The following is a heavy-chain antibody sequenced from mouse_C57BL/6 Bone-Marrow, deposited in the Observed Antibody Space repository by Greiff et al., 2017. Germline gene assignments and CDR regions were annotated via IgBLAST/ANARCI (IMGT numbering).Heavy chain of an antibody. CDR3: ARSDGLRFAY. D-gene: IGHD2-3*01. CDR1: GFTFSDYY. V-gene: IGHV5-16*01. J-gene: IGHJ3*01. CDR2: INYDGSST. Sequence: EVQRVESEGGLVQPGSSMKLSCTASGFTFSDYYMAWVRQVPEKGLEWVANINYDGSSTYYLDSLKSRFIISRDNAKNILYLQMSSLKSEDTATYYCARSDGLRFAYWGQGTRVTVSA.